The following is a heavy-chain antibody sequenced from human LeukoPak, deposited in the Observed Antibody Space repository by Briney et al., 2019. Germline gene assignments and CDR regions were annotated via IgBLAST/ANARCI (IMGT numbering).Heavy chain of an antibody. D-gene: IGHD3-22*01. CDR3: ARIYWGYDSSGYRH. Sequence: SETLSLTCTVSGGSISSSSYYWGWIRQPPGKGLEWIGEINHSGSTNYNPSLKSRVTISVDTSKNQFSLKLSSVTAADTAVYYCARIYWGYDSSGYRHWGQGTLVTVSS. CDR1: GGSISSSSYY. CDR2: INHSGST. J-gene: IGHJ4*02. V-gene: IGHV4-39*07.